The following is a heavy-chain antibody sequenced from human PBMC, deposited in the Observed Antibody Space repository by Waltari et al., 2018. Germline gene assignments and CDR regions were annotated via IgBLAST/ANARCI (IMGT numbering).Heavy chain of an antibody. J-gene: IGHJ4*02. CDR1: GFTFSSYA. D-gene: IGHD3-22*01. CDR3: AGLTQWLVNCDY. CDR2: MSGGGGST. V-gene: IGHV3-23*01. Sequence: EVQLLESGGGLVQPGGSLRLSCAASGFTFSSYAMSWVRQAPGKGLELVSVMSGGGGSTYYADSVKGRFTSARDNSKNTLYLPMNSLRAEDTAVYYCAGLTQWLVNCDYWGQGTLVTVSA.